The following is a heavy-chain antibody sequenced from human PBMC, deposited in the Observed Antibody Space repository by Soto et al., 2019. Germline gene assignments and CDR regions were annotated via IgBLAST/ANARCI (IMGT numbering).Heavy chain of an antibody. Sequence: KTSETLSLTCAVYGGSFDGYYWSFFRHAPLEWLEWIGEINHSGSANYNPTFKSRVFISVDMSKNQMSLQLTSVSAADTAVYYCAKGPQTGYDDSVTFYSSGPWGQGARVAVS. V-gene: IGHV4-34*01. J-gene: IGHJ5*02. CDR3: AKGPQTGYDDSVTFYSSGP. CDR2: INHSGSA. CDR1: GGSFDGYY. D-gene: IGHD3-10*01.